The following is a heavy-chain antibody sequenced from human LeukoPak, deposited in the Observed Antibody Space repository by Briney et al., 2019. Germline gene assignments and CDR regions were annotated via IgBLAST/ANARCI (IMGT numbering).Heavy chain of an antibody. CDR2: MNPNSGNT. CDR3: ARGGGRDYGDLSAYYYYALTS. V-gene: IGHV1-8*01. Sequence: ASVKVSCKASGYTFTEYDINWVRQATGQGLEWMGWMNPNSGNTGSAQKFHGRFSMTRDTSTSTAYMELSSLRSDDTAVYYCARGGGRDYGDLSAYYYYALTSGAKGPRSPSP. D-gene: IGHD4-17*01. CDR1: GYTFTEYD. J-gene: IGHJ6*02.